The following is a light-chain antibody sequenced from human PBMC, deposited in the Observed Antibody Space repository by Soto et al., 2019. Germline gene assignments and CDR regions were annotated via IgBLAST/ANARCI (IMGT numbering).Light chain of an antibody. CDR1: TSNIGADYE. V-gene: IGLV1-40*01. CDR2: GNF. Sequence: QSVLTQPPSVSGAPGQRVTISCTGSTSNIGADYEVHWYQHTSESAPKLLIFGNFNRPSGVPDRFSGSKSGTSASLAITGLQAEDEADYYCQSYDNSLSGSYVFGPGTKVTVL. J-gene: IGLJ1*01. CDR3: QSYDNSLSGSYV.